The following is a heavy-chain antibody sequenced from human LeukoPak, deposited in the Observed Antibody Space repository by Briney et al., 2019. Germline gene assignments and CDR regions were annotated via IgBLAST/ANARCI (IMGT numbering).Heavy chain of an antibody. Sequence: KPSETLSLTCTVSGGSINRYYWSWIRQPPGKGLEWIGSVYYRGNTNYNPSLQSRLSISVDTSKNQFSLKLSSVTAADTAVYYCARDHCGTSYYYYYGMDVWGQGTTVTVSS. CDR2: VYYRGNT. V-gene: IGHV4-59*12. CDR1: GGSINRYY. D-gene: IGHD2-15*01. J-gene: IGHJ6*02. CDR3: ARDHCGTSYYYYYGMDV.